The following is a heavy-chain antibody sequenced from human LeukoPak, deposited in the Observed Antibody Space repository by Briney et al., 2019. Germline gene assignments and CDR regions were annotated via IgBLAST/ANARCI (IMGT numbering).Heavy chain of an antibody. CDR2: IYYSGST. J-gene: IGHJ6*02. CDR3: ARGPLGYCSSTSCYWYYYYGMDV. V-gene: IGHV4-59*01. CDR1: GGSISSYY. D-gene: IGHD2-2*01. Sequence: SETLSLTCTVSGGSISSYYWSWIRQPPGKGLEWIGYIYYSGSTNYNPSLKSRVTISVDTSKNQFSLKLSSVTAADTAVYYCARGPLGYCSSTSCYWYYYYGMDVWGQGTTVTVSS.